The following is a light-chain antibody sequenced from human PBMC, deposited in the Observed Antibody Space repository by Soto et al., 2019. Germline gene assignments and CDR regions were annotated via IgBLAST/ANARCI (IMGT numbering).Light chain of an antibody. J-gene: IGKJ5*01. Sequence: EVVLTQSPVTLALSPGERATLSCRASQSFRGLLAWYQQKPGQAPRLLIYDAYNRATGIPPRFSGSGSGTDFTLTISSLEHEDSEVYYCQQRHMCPITFGQGTRLEIK. CDR3: QQRHMCPIT. CDR1: QSFRGL. V-gene: IGKV3-11*01. CDR2: DAY.